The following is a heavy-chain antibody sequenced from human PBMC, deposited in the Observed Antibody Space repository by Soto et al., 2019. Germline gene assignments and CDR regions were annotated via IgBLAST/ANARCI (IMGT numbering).Heavy chain of an antibody. CDR2: ISGSGGST. CDR1: GFTFSSYA. V-gene: IGHV3-23*01. Sequence: PGGSLRLSCAASGFTFSSYAMSWVRQAPGKGLEWVSAISGSGGSTYYADSVKGRFTISRDNSKNTLYLQMNSLRAEDTAVYYCAKLGSDFWSGYYIAYYYYGMDVWGQGTTVTVSS. J-gene: IGHJ6*02. D-gene: IGHD3-3*01. CDR3: AKLGSDFWSGYYIAYYYYGMDV.